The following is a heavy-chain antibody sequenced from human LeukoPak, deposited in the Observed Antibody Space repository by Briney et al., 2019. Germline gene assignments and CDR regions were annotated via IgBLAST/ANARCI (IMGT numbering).Heavy chain of an antibody. CDR3: ARWWDDGSGYSYYYGMDV. J-gene: IGHJ6*02. CDR1: GYTFTSYY. CDR2: INPSGGST. D-gene: IGHD3-22*01. Sequence: ASVRVSCKASGYTFTSYYMHWVRQAPGQGLEWMGMINPSGGSTSYAQKFQGRVTMTWDTSTSTVYMELGSLRSEDTAVYYCARWWDDGSGYSYYYGMDVWGQGTTVTVSS. V-gene: IGHV1-46*01.